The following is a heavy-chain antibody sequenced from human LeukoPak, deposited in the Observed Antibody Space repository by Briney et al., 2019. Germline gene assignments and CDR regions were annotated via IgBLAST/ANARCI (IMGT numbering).Heavy chain of an antibody. CDR2: INHSGST. J-gene: IGHJ4*02. V-gene: IGHV4-34*01. D-gene: IGHD2-2*01. Sequence: SETLSLTCAVYGGSFSGYYWSWIRQPPGKGLEWIGEINHSGSTNYNPSLKSRVTISVDTSKNQFSLKLSSVTAADTAVYYCARGRGYCSSTSCYYIDYWGQGTLVTVSS. CDR1: GGSFSGYY. CDR3: ARGRGYCSSTSCYYIDY.